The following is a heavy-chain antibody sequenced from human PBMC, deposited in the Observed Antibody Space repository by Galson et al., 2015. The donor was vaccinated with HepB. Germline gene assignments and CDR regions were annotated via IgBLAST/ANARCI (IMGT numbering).Heavy chain of an antibody. CDR3: ARESARDDSSGYYYPNWYFDL. D-gene: IGHD3-22*01. CDR1: GFTVSSNY. Sequence: SLRLSCAASGFTVSSNYMSWVRQAPGKGLEWVSVIYSGGSTHYADSVKGRFTISRDNSKNTLYLQMNSLRAEDTAVYYCARESARDDSSGYYYPNWYFDLWGRGTLVIVSS. CDR2: IYSGGST. J-gene: IGHJ2*01. V-gene: IGHV3-66*02.